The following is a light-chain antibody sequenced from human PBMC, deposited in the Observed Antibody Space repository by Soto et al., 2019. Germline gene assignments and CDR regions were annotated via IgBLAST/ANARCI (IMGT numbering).Light chain of an antibody. CDR2: DVD. CDR1: SSDVGDYKF. CDR3: CSYAGSYTWV. J-gene: IGLJ3*02. V-gene: IGLV2-11*01. Sequence: QSPLTQPRSVSGSPGQSVTISCTGTSSDVGDYKFVSWYQQHPGKAPKLMIYDVDKRPSGVPDRFSGSRSGDTASLTISGLQAEDEADYYCCSYAGSYTWVFAGGTKLTVL.